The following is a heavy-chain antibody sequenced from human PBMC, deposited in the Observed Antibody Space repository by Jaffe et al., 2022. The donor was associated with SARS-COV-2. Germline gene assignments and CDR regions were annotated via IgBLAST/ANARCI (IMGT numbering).Heavy chain of an antibody. Sequence: QVQLQESGPGLVKPSETLSLICTVSGGSISSTGYFWGWIRQSPGKRLEWIGSIYHGGDTYYNPSLKSRVTISVDTSKDQFSLNLVSVTAADTALYYCARIRRDEYMNHHTIDSWGRGTLVSVSS. CDR2: IYHGGDT. D-gene: IGHD1-1*01. CDR1: GGSISSTGYF. V-gene: IGHV4-39*01. CDR3: ARIRRDEYMNHHTIDS. J-gene: IGHJ4*02.